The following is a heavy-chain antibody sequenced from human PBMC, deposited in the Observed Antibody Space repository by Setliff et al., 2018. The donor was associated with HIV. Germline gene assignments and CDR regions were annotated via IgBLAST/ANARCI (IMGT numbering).Heavy chain of an antibody. CDR1: GYTFTSHT. CDR2: INTANGNT. D-gene: IGHD3-22*01. Sequence: ASVKVSCKASGYTFTSHTIHWVRQAPGQGLVWMGWINTANGNTKYSQKFQDRVTITRDTSASTGYMEVNSLRPEDTAVYYCARDRTPKRGYTYREPDFDSWGQGTLVTVSS. J-gene: IGHJ4*02. V-gene: IGHV1-3*04. CDR3: ARDRTPKRGYTYREPDFDS.